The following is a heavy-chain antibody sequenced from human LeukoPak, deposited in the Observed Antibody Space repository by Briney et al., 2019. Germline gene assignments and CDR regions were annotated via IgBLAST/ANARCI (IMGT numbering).Heavy chain of an antibody. CDR2: IYTSGST. Sequence: SETVSLTCTVSGGSISSYYWSWIRQPAGKGLEWIGRIYTSGSTNYNPSLKSRVTMSVDTSKNQFSLKLSSVTAADTAVYYCARYCSGGSCYLQGAFDIWGQGTTVSVSS. J-gene: IGHJ3*02. CDR3: ARYCSGGSCYLQGAFDI. V-gene: IGHV4-4*07. CDR1: GGSISSYY. D-gene: IGHD2-15*01.